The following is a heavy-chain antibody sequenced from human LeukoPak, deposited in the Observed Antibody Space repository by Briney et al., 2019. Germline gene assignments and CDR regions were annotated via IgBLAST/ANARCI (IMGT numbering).Heavy chain of an antibody. J-gene: IGHJ6*02. D-gene: IGHD6-6*01. Sequence: WVRQPPGKGLEWIGSIYYSGSTYYNPSLKSRVTISVDTSKNQFSLKLSSVTAADTAVYYCASPSYSSSSSHYYYYYGMDVWGQGTTVTVSS. V-gene: IGHV4-39*01. CDR3: ASPSYSSSSSHYYYYYGMDV. CDR2: IYYSGST.